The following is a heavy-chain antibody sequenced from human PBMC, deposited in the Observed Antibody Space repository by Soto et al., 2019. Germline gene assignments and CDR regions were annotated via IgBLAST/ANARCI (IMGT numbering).Heavy chain of an antibody. CDR3: AREGYYYDSSGYS. CDR2: IYYSGST. D-gene: IGHD3-22*01. J-gene: IGHJ3*01. CDR1: GGSISSGGYY. V-gene: IGHV4-31*03. Sequence: SETLSLTCTVSGGSISSGGYYWSWIRQHPGKGLEWIGYIYYSGSTYYNPSLKSRVTISADTSKNQFSLKLSSVTAADTAVYYCAREGYYYDSSGYSWGQGTMVTVSS.